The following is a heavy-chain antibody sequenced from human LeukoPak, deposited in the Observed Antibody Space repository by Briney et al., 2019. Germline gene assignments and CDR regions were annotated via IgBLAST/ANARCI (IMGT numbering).Heavy chain of an antibody. CDR2: IYYSGST. V-gene: IGHV4-39*07. D-gene: IGHD3-10*01. Sequence: PSETLSLTCTVSGGSISRSSYYWGWIRQPPGKGLEWIGSIYYSGSTYYNPSLKSRVTISVDTSKNQFSLKLSSVTAVDTAVYYPTSDYYGSIDIWGQGTMVTVSS. CDR3: TSDYYGSIDI. CDR1: GGSISRSSYY. J-gene: IGHJ3*02.